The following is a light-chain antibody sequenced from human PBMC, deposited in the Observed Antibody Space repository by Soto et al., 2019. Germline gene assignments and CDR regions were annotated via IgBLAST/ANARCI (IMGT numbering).Light chain of an antibody. CDR3: QQYVTSPRT. J-gene: IGKJ1*01. CDR1: EGLSRRY. CDR2: GAS. Sequence: EIVLTQSPGTLSLSPGERATLSCRASEGLSRRYLAWYQQKTGQAPRLLIYGASSRATGIPDRLSGSGSGTDVTLTISGLEPEDFAVYYCQQYVTSPRTFGRGTKVEI. V-gene: IGKV3-20*01.